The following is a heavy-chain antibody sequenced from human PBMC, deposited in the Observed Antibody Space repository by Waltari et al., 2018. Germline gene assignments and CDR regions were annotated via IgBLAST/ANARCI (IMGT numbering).Heavy chain of an antibody. D-gene: IGHD6-19*01. CDR1: GGPFSGYY. CDR2: INHSGST. J-gene: IGHJ1*01. Sequence: QVQLQQWGAGLLKPSETLSLTCAVYGGPFSGYYWSWIRQPPGKGLEWIGEINHSGSTNYNPSLKSRVTISVDTSKNQFSLKLSSVTAADTAVYYCARGPIAVASEYFQHWGQGTLVTVSS. CDR3: ARGPIAVASEYFQH. V-gene: IGHV4-34*01.